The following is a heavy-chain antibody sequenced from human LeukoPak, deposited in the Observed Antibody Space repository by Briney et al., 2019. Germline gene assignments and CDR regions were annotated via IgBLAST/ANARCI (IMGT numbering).Heavy chain of an antibody. V-gene: IGHV4-59*08. D-gene: IGHD2/OR15-2a*01. CDR2: VSDIGSI. Sequence: SETLSLTCTVSGGSISIYYWSWIRQPPGKGLEWIAYVSDIGSINYNPSLKSRVTISLDTSKNQFSLKLSSVTAADTAVYYCAGHHPRNTVDFWGQGTLVTVSS. CDR1: GGSISIYY. J-gene: IGHJ4*02. CDR3: AGHHPRNTVDF.